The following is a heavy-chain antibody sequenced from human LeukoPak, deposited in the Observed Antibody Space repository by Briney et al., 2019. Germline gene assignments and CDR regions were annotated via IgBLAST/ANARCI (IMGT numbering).Heavy chain of an antibody. Sequence: SETLSLTCTVSGGSISSYYWSWIRQPPGKGLEWIGYIYYSGSTNYNPSLKSRVTISVDTSKNQFSLKLSSVTAADTAVYYCARRRNWNYDFDYWGQGTLVTVSS. V-gene: IGHV4-59*12. CDR2: IYYSGST. J-gene: IGHJ4*02. CDR3: ARRRNWNYDFDY. CDR1: GGSISSYY. D-gene: IGHD1-7*01.